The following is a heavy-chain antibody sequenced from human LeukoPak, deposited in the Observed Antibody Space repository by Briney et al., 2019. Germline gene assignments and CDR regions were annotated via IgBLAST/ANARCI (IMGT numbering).Heavy chain of an antibody. J-gene: IGHJ4*02. Sequence: ASVKVSCKASGGTFSSYAISWVRQAPGQGLEWMGGIIPIFGTANYAQKFQGRVTITTDESTSTAYMELSSLRSGDTAVYYCAVARTNQRSALSFDYWGQGTLVTVSS. CDR2: IIPIFGTA. V-gene: IGHV1-69*05. CDR1: GGTFSSYA. CDR3: AVARTNQRSALSFDY. D-gene: IGHD2-8*01.